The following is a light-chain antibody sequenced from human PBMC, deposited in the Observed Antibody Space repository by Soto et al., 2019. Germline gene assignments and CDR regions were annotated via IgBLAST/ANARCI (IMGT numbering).Light chain of an antibody. Sequence: DIQMTQSPSSLSASVGDRVTITCRASQSISSYLYWYQQKPGKAPKLLIYAASSLQSGVPSRFSGSGSGTDFTLTISSLQHEDFATYYCQQSYSTPFTFGGGTKVEIK. J-gene: IGKJ4*01. V-gene: IGKV1-39*01. CDR3: QQSYSTPFT. CDR2: AAS. CDR1: QSISSY.